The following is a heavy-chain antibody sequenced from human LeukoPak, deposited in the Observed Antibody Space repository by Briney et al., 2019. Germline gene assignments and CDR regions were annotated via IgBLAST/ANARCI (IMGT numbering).Heavy chain of an antibody. D-gene: IGHD3-9*01. CDR1: GFTFSSYT. CDR2: IKENGNDK. V-gene: IGHV3-7*04. J-gene: IGHJ4*02. CDR3: ARENWYFAN. Sequence: RTGGSLRLSCAASGFTFSSYTMSWVRQAPGRGLEWVANIKENGNDKYYVDSVKGRFTISRDNAKNSLYLQLNSLRVEDTAVYYCARENWYFANWGQGTRVTVSS.